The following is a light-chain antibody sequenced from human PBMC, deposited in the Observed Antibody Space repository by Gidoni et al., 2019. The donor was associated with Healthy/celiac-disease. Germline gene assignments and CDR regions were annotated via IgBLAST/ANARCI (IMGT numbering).Light chain of an antibody. V-gene: IGKV3-20*01. CDR2: GAS. J-gene: IGKJ1*01. CDR3: QQYGSSPGT. CDR1: QSVSSSY. Sequence: DIVLTQSPGTLSLSPGERATLSCRASQSVSSSYLAWYQQKPGQAPRLLIYGASSRATGIPDRFSGSGSGTDFTLTISRLEPEDFAVYYCQQYGSSPGTFXXXTKVEIK.